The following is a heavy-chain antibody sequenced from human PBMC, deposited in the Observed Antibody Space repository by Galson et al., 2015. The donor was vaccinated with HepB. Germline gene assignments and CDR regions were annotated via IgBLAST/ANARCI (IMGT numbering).Heavy chain of an antibody. V-gene: IGHV3-30*04. CDR2: ISYDGSNK. CDR1: GFTFSSYA. Sequence: SLRLSCAASGFTFSSYAMHWVRQAPGKGLEWVAVISYDGSNKYYADSVKGRFTISRDNSKNTLYLRMNSLRAEDTAVYYCARDRLRYFDWLLQYYYYGMDVWGQGTTVTVSS. CDR3: ARDRLRYFDWLLQYYYYGMDV. J-gene: IGHJ6*02. D-gene: IGHD3-9*01.